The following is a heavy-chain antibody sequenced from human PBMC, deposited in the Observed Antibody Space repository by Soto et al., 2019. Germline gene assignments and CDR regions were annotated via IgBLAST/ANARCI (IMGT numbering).Heavy chain of an antibody. V-gene: IGHV4-39*01. J-gene: IGHJ3*02. CDR2: IYYSGST. CDR1: GGSISSSSYY. CDR3: AKGGSGSYSNAFAI. Sequence: PSETLSLTCTVSGGSISSSSYYWGWIRQPPGKGLEWIGSIYYSGSTYYNPSLKSRVTISVDTSKNQFSPKLSSVTAADTAVYYCAKGGSGSYSNAFAIWGQGTMVTVSS. D-gene: IGHD3-10*01.